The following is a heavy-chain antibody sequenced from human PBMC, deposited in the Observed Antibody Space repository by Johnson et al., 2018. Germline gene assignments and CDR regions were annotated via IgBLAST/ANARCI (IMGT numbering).Heavy chain of an antibody. D-gene: IGHD1-26*01. V-gene: IGHV3-30*18. J-gene: IGHJ4*02. CDR1: GFSFRTYA. CDR3: AKGGAILGPFDH. CDR2: ISYDGRDE. Sequence: QVQLVQSEGGVVQPGRSLRLSCVASGFSFRTYAMDWVRQAPGKGLEWVAVISYDGRDEYYADPVKGRFTISRDNSKNTLYLQMNSLRGDDTAVYYCAKGGAILGPFDHWGQGSLVTVSS.